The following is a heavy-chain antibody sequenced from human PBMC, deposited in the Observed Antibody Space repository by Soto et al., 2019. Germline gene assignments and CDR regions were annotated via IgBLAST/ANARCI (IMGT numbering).Heavy chain of an antibody. Sequence: PGESLKISCKGSGYSFTSYWISWVRQMPGKGLEWMGKIDPSDSYTNYSPSFQGHVTISADKSISTAYLQWSSLKASDTAMYYCATQTSYYYDSSGPNPLTPWGQGTLVTVSS. J-gene: IGHJ4*02. CDR2: IDPSDSYT. V-gene: IGHV5-10-1*01. D-gene: IGHD3-22*01. CDR3: ATQTSYYYDSSGPNPLTP. CDR1: GYSFTSYW.